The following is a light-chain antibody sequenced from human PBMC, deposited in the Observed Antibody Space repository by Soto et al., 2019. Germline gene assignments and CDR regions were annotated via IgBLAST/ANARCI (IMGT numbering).Light chain of an antibody. V-gene: IGLV2-14*03. CDR1: SSDVGGYNY. CDR2: DVS. CDR3: SSYTSSSTLSTYV. J-gene: IGLJ1*01. Sequence: QSALTQPASVSGSPGQSITISCTGASSDVGGYNYVSWYQHHPGKAPKLMIYDVSNRPSGVSNRFSGSKSGNTASLIISGLQADDEADYYCSSYTSSSTLSTYVFGTGTKVTVL.